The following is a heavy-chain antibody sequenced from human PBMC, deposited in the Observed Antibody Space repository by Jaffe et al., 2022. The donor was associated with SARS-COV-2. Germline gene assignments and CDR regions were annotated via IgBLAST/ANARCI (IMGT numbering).Heavy chain of an antibody. D-gene: IGHD6-6*01. CDR3: ARRHSSSLWLAFDY. CDR1: GFTFSSYW. V-gene: IGHV3-7*03. CDR2: IKQDGSEK. J-gene: IGHJ4*02. Sequence: EVQLVESGGGLVQPGGSLRLSCAASGFTFSSYWMSWVRQAPGKGLEWVANIKQDGSEKYYVDSVKGRFTISRDNAKNSLYLQMNSLRAEDTAVYYCARRHSSSLWLAFDYWGQGTLVTVSS.